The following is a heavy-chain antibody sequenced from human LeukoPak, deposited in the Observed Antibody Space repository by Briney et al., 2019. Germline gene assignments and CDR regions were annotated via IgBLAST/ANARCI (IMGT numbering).Heavy chain of an antibody. V-gene: IGHV3-23*01. CDR1: GFTFSSYA. J-gene: IGHJ4*02. Sequence: GGSLRLSCAASGFTFSSYAMSWVRQAPGKGLEWVSAISGSGGSTYYADSVKGRFTISRDNSKNTLYLQMNSLRAEDTAVYHCARGGGGYVGFDYWGQGTLVTVSS. CDR2: ISGSGGST. D-gene: IGHD5-12*01. CDR3: ARGGGGYVGFDY.